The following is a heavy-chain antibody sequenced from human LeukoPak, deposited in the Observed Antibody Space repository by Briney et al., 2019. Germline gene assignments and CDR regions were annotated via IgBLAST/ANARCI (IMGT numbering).Heavy chain of an antibody. J-gene: IGHJ4*02. Sequence: SETLSLTCTVSGDSISSGDYYWSWIRQPAGKGLEWVVRISSSGSTNYNPSLKSRVTISVDTSKHQFSLKLSSVTAADTAVYYCARFPSGAPADYWGQGTLVTVSS. CDR2: ISSSGST. CDR1: GDSISSGDYY. V-gene: IGHV4-61*02. CDR3: ARFPSGAPADY.